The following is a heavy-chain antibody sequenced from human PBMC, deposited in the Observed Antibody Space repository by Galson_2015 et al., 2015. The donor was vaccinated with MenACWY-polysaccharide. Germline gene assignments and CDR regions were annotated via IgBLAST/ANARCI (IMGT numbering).Heavy chain of an antibody. Sequence: SLRLSCAASGFTFSTYAIHWVRQAPGKGLEWVAVISYDGSDKYYADSVKGRFTISRDNSQNTLSLQMNSLRAEDTAVYYCARSYCDRITCYGMDVRGQGTTVTVSS. V-gene: IGHV3-30-3*01. J-gene: IGHJ6*02. CDR1: GFTFSTYA. CDR2: ISYDGSDK. D-gene: IGHD2/OR15-2a*01. CDR3: ARSYCDRITCYGMDV.